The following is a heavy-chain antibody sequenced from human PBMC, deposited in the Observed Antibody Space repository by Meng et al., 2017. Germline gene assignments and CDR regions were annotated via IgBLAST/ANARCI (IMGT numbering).Heavy chain of an antibody. D-gene: IGHD1-26*01. V-gene: IGHV1-69*13. J-gene: IGHJ5*02. CDR2: IIPIFGTA. CDR3: ARGHRGSDYIDSNWCDP. CDR1: GGTFSSYA. Sequence: SVKVSCKASGGTFSSYAISWVRQAPGQGLEWMGGIIPIFGTANYAQKFQGRVTMTADESTSTAYMELSSLRSEDTAVDYCARGHRGSDYIDSNWCDPWGQGTLVTVSS.